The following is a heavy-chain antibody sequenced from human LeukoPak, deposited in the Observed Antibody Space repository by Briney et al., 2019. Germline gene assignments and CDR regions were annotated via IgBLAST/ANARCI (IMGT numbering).Heavy chain of an antibody. D-gene: IGHD1-20*01. V-gene: IGHV3-21*04. CDR2: ISSSSSYI. CDR1: GFTFSSHW. Sequence: GESLRLSCGASGFTFSSHWMTWVRQAPGKGLEWVSSISSSSSYIYYADSVKGRFTISRDNAKNSLYLQMNSLRAEDTAVYYCALRYNWNYWYFDLWGRGTLVTVSS. J-gene: IGHJ2*01. CDR3: ALRYNWNYWYFDL.